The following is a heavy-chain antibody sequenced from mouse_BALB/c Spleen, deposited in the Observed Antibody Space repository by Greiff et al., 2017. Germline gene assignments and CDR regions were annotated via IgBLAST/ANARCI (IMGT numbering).Heavy chain of an antibody. Sequence: QVTLKESGPGILQPSQTLSLTCSFSGFSLSTSGMGVSWIRQPSGKGLEWLAHIYWDDDKRYNPSLKSRLTISKDTSSNQVFLKITSVDTADTATYYCARGYDGGTYYAMDYWGQGTSVTVSS. V-gene: IGHV8-12*01. CDR2: IYWDDDK. D-gene: IGHD2-14*01. CDR3: ARGYDGGTYYAMDY. CDR1: GFSLSTSGMG. J-gene: IGHJ4*01.